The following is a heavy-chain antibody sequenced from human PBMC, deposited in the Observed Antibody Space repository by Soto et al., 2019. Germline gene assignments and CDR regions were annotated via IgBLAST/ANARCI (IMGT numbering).Heavy chain of an antibody. CDR2: IYYSGST. CDR3: AGTFYYDSSGYPF. V-gene: IGHV4-39*01. J-gene: IGHJ4*02. D-gene: IGHD3-22*01. Sequence: SETLSLTCTVSGGSISSSSYYWGWIRQPPGKGLEWIGSIYYSGSTYYNPSLKSRVTISVDTSNNQFSLKLRSVTAADTAVYYCAGTFYYDSSGYPFWGQGTLVTVYS. CDR1: GGSISSSSYY.